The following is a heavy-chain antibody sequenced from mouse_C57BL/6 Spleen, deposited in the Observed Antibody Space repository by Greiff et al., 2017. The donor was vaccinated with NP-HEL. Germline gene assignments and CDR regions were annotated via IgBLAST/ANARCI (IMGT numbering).Heavy chain of an antibody. V-gene: IGHV10-1*01. CDR1: GFSFNTYA. CDR2: IRSKSNNYAT. CDR3: VRHPGYYYGPYAMDY. J-gene: IGHJ4*01. Sequence: EVQLVESGGGLVQPKGSLKLSCAASGFSFNTYAMNWVRQAPGKGLEWVARIRSKSNNYATYYADSVKDRFTISRDDSESMLYLQMNNLKTEDTAMYYCVRHPGYYYGPYAMDYWGQGTSVTVSS. D-gene: IGHD1-1*01.